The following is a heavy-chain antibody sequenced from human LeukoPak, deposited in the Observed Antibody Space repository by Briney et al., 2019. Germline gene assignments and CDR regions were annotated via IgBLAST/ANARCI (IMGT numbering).Heavy chain of an antibody. CDR1: GGSISRGGDY. CDR3: ARVGSGGFGVFDY. V-gene: IGHV4-31*03. J-gene: IGHJ4*02. D-gene: IGHD3-10*01. CDR2: TYYGGTT. Sequence: SQTLSLTCTVSGGSISRGGDYWTWLRQHPGKGLESIVNTYYGGTTYYNPSLKSRATISIDTSKNQFSLKLSSVTAADTAVYYFARVGSGGFGVFDYWGQGTLVTVSS.